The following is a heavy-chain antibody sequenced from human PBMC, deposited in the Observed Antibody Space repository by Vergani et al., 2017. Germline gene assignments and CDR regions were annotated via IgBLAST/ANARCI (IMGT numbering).Heavy chain of an antibody. CDR2: IHHSGDT. J-gene: IGHJ6*02. D-gene: IGHD3-10*01. CDR1: DSSIMTNPY. CDR3: ARHRGSGGFYPSSYFYGMDV. Sequence: QVQLQESGPGLVKPSATLTLTCDVSDSSIMTNPYWGWFRQSPGKELEWIGCIHHSGDTHYNSSLKSRVSISIVSSSKFSLSLSSVTAADTAIYYCARHRGSGGFYPSSYFYGMDVWRHGTTVTVSS. V-gene: IGHV4-38-2*01.